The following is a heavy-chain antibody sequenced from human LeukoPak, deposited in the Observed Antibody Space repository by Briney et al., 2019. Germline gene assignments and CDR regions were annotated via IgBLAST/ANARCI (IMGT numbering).Heavy chain of an antibody. J-gene: IGHJ4*02. V-gene: IGHV4-39*07. CDR1: GGSISSSNYY. CDR2: IYTSGST. CDR3: ARDSGVIESFDY. Sequence: SETLSLTCTVSGGSISSSNYYWGWIRQPPGKGLEWIGRIYTSGSTNYNPSLKSRVTMSVDTSKNQFSLKLSSVTAADTAVYYCARDSGVIESFDYWGQGTLVTVSS. D-gene: IGHD3-16*02.